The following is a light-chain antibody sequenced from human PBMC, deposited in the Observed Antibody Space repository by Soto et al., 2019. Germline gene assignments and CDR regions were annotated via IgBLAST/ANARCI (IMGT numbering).Light chain of an antibody. J-gene: IGLJ1*01. V-gene: IGLV2-14*01. CDR3: SSYTRSSTL. CDR2: DVS. CDR1: SSDVGDYNY. Sequence: QSALTQPASVSGSPGQSITISCTGTSSDVGDYNYVSWYQQHPGKAPKLMLYDVSNRPSGISNRFSGSKSGNMASLTISGLQAEDEADYYCSSYTRSSTLFGTGTKLTVL.